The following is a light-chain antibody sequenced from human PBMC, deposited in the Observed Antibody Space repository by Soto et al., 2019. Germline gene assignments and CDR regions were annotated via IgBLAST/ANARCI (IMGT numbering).Light chain of an antibody. Sequence: EIVMTQSPATLSVSPGERVTLSCRATHSVGGNLAWYQQTPGQAPRLLIYDASTRATGIPARFSGSGSQTEFTLTISSLQSEDFAVYFCQQYNNWPPYTFSQGTKLEIK. CDR1: HSVGGN. CDR2: DAS. CDR3: QQYNNWPPYT. J-gene: IGKJ2*01. V-gene: IGKV3-15*01.